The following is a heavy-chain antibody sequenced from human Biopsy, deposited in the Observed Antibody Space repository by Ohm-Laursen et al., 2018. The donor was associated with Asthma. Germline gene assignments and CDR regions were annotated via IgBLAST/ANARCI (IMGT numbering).Heavy chain of an antibody. Sequence: TLSLTCTVSGGSINIGDYYWSWIRQHPVKGPEWIGYINHSGNTYYNPSLKSRVSISLDTSKNQFSLSLTSVTAADTAVYYCARTTYGHDGFDPWGQGTLVTVSS. CDR3: ARTTYGHDGFDP. D-gene: IGHD4-17*01. CDR2: INHSGNT. V-gene: IGHV4-31*03. J-gene: IGHJ5*02. CDR1: GGSINIGDYY.